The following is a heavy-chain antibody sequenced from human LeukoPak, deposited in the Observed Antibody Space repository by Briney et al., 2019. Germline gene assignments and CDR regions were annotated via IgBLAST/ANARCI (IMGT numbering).Heavy chain of an antibody. CDR1: GGSISSSSYH. D-gene: IGHD6-19*01. CDR3: ARQQWLVGYYFDY. V-gene: IGHV4-39*01. CDR2: IYYSGST. Sequence: PSETLSLTCTVSGGSISSSSYHWGWIRQPPGKGLEWIGSIYYSGSTYYNPSLKSRVTISVDTSKNQFSLKLSSVTAADTAVYYCARQQWLVGYYFDYWGQGTLVTVSS. J-gene: IGHJ4*02.